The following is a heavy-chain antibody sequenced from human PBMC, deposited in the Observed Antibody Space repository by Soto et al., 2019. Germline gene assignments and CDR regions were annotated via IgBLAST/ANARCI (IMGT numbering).Heavy chain of an antibody. V-gene: IGHV3-30*03. CDR2: VANDGSNQ. J-gene: IGHJ4*02. Sequence: QVQLVESGGGVVQPGRSLRLSCAASGFTFSSYGMQWVRQSPGEVPEWVAIVANDGSNQYYAESVKGRFTISRDNSKTTVFLEMDSLRPEDTAVYYCARSSGGSSWYPPDYWGQGTLVTVSS. CDR1: GFTFSSYG. CDR3: ARSSGGSSWYPPDY. D-gene: IGHD6-13*01.